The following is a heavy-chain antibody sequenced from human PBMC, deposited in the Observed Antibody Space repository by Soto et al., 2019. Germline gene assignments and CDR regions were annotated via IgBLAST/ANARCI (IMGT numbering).Heavy chain of an antibody. V-gene: IGHV5-51*01. D-gene: IGHD6-6*01. Sequence: GESLKISCKGSGYSFTSYWIGWVRQMPGKGLEWMGIIYPGDSDTRYSPSFQGQVTISADKSISTAYLQWSSLKASDTAMYYCARAVAARRYYYGMDVWGQGTTVTVSS. CDR1: GYSFTSYW. CDR2: IYPGDSDT. J-gene: IGHJ6*02. CDR3: ARAVAARRYYYGMDV.